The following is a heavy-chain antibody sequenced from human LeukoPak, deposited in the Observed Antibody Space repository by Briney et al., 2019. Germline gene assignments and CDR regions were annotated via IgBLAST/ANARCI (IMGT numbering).Heavy chain of an antibody. CDR2: IYTSGST. Sequence: PSETLSLTCTVSGGSISSGSYYWSWIRQPAGKGLEWIGRIYTSGSTNYNPSLKSRVTISVDTSKNQFSLKLSSVTAADTAVYYCAREYYDILTGYSVWFDPWGQGTLVTVSS. J-gene: IGHJ5*02. V-gene: IGHV4-61*02. CDR3: AREYYDILTGYSVWFDP. D-gene: IGHD3-9*01. CDR1: GGSISSGSYY.